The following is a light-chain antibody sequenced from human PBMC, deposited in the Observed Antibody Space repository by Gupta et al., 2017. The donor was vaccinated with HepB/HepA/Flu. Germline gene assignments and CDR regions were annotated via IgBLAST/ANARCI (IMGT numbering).Light chain of an antibody. CDR3: QQRSDWPLT. Sequence: EIVLTQSPATLYLSQGERATLSCWASQSIGTQLAWYQQRPGQPPRLLVHDASNRATGISARFSGSGSGTDFTLTISSLEPEDFAVYYCQQRSDWPLTFGGGTKVQIK. J-gene: IGKJ4*01. CDR2: DAS. V-gene: IGKV3-11*01. CDR1: QSIGTQ.